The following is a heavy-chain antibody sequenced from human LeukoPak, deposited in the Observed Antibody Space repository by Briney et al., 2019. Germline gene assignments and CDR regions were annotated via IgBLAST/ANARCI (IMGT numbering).Heavy chain of an antibody. CDR2: IYYSGST. J-gene: IGHJ4*02. Sequence: SQTLSLTCTVSGGSISSGDYYWSWIRQPPGKGLEWIGYIYYSGSTYYNPSLKSRVTISVDTSKNQSSLKLSSVTAADTAVYYCARMSDDYGENFDYWGQGTLVTVSS. V-gene: IGHV4-30-4*08. D-gene: IGHD4-17*01. CDR1: GGSISSGDYY. CDR3: ARMSDDYGENFDY.